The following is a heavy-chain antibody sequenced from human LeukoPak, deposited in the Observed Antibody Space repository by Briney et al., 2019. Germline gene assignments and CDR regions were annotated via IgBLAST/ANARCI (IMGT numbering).Heavy chain of an antibody. J-gene: IGHJ4*02. CDR1: GFTFSSYS. CDR3: ARDRWELSSIDY. CDR2: ISSSSSYI. Sequence: GGSLRLSCAASGFTFSSYSMNWVRQAPGKGLEWVSSISSSSSYIYYADSVKGRFTISRDNAKSSLYLQMNSLRAEDTAVYYCARDRWELSSIDYWGQGTLVTVSS. V-gene: IGHV3-21*01. D-gene: IGHD1-26*01.